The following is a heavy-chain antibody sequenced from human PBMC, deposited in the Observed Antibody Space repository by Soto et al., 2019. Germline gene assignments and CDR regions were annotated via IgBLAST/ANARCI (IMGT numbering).Heavy chain of an antibody. CDR2: INHSGST. D-gene: IGHD3-10*01. J-gene: IGHJ6*02. V-gene: IGHV4-34*01. CDR3: ARGRRMVRGVITVGRYYYGMDV. CDR1: GGSFSGYY. Sequence: QVQLQQWGAGLLKPSETLSLTCAVYGGSFSGYYWSWIRQPPGKGLEWIGEINHSGSTNYNPSLKNRVTISVDTSKNQFSLKLSSVTAADTAVYYCARGRRMVRGVITVGRYYYGMDVWGQGTTVTVSS.